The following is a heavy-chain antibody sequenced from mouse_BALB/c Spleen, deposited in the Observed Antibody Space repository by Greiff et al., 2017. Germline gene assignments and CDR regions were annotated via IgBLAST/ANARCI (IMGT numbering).Heavy chain of an antibody. J-gene: IGHJ4*01. CDR3: ARDGDYYYAMDY. CDR1: GFTFSSYA. V-gene: IGHV5-6-5*01. Sequence: EVQRVESGGGLVKPGGSLKLSCAASGFTFSSYAMSWVRQTPEKRLEWVASISSGGSTYYPDSVKGRFTISRDNARNILYLQMSSLRSEDTAMYHCARDGDYYYAMDYWGQGTSVTVSS. CDR2: ISSGGST.